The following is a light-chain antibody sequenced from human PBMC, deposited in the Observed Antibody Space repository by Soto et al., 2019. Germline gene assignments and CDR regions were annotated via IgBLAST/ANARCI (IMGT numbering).Light chain of an antibody. J-gene: IGKJ5*01. CDR1: QSISTY. V-gene: IGKV1-39*01. CDR3: QQSYTPPVT. Sequence: DIQMTQSPSSLYASVTDKVTITCRASQSISTYLNWYQQKPGQAPQLLIYSASNLQSGVPSRFSGSGSGTEFTLTISSLQPEDFAAYYCQQSYTPPVTFGQGTRLEIK. CDR2: SAS.